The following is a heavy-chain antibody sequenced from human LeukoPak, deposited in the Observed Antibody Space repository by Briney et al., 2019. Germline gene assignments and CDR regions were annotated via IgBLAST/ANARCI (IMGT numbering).Heavy chain of an antibody. CDR1: GGSISSSNW. CDR3: ARVHYYDSSGYYSSMAFDI. V-gene: IGHV4-4*02. D-gene: IGHD3-22*01. CDR2: IYHSGST. J-gene: IGHJ3*02. Sequence: PSGTLSLTCAVSGGSISSSNWWSWVRQPPGKGLEWIGEIYHSGSTNYNPSLKSRVTISVDKSKNQFSLKLSSVTAADTAVYYCARVHYYDSSGYYSSMAFDIWGQGTMVTVSS.